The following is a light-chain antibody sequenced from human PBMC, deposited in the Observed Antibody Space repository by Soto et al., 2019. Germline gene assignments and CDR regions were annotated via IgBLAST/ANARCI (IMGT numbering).Light chain of an antibody. V-gene: IGKV3-20*01. Sequence: EIVLTQSPGTLSLSPGERATLSCGANQSVTSNYVSWFQQKPGHPPRLLISGASNRAAGIPARFSGSGSGTDFSLTISGLEPEDLAVYYCQQNSNLQATFGQGTKVDIK. CDR2: GAS. CDR3: QQNSNLQAT. J-gene: IGKJ1*01. CDR1: QSVTSNY.